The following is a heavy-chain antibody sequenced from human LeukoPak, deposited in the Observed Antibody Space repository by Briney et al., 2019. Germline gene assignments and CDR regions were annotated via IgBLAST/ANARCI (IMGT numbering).Heavy chain of an antibody. J-gene: IGHJ4*02. V-gene: IGHV4-34*01. CDR2: ISSGGRT. D-gene: IGHD3-16*01. CDR3: ARANLYDKVPWVY. Sequence: SETLSLTCAVSGGSFRGYYWTWIRQSPVKGLEWIGEISSGGRTNDNPSLKSRVSISVDTPKSQFSLNLSSVTAADTAVYYCARANLYDKVPWVYWGQGTLVTVSS. CDR1: GGSFRGYY.